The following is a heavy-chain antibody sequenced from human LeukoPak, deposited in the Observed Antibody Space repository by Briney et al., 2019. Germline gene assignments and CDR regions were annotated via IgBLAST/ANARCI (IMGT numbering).Heavy chain of an antibody. CDR1: GFTFSSYS. D-gene: IGHD2-2*01. V-gene: IGHV3-21*01. CDR2: ISSSSSYR. J-gene: IGHJ6*03. CDR3: AREIQVAAEIFYYYVDV. Sequence: GGSLRLSCAASGFTFSSYSMHWVRQAPGKGLEWVSSISSSSSYRYYADSVKGRFTISRDNAKNSVYLQMNSLRAEDTAVYYCAREIQVAAEIFYYYVDVWGKGTTVTVSS.